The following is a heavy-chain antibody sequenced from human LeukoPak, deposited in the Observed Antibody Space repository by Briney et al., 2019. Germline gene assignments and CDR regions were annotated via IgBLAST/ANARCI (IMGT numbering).Heavy chain of an antibody. CDR2: IYHSGST. CDR3: TRGGELMNF. Sequence: SETLSLTCTVSGYSISSGYYWGWIRQPPGKGLEWIGSIYHSGSTYYNPSLKSRVTISVDTSKNQFSLKLSSVTAADTAVYYYTRGGELMNFWGQGTLVTVSS. J-gene: IGHJ4*02. V-gene: IGHV4-38-2*02. D-gene: IGHD1-26*01. CDR1: GYSISSGYY.